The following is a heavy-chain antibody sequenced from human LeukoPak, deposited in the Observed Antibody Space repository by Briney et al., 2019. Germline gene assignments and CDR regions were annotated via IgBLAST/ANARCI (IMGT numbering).Heavy chain of an antibody. CDR3: ARTSRSRPRFYMDV. J-gene: IGHJ6*03. V-gene: IGHV1-2*02. Sequence: ASVKVSCKASGYTFTGYYMHWVRQAPGQGLEWMGWINPNSGGTNYAQKFQGRVTMTRDTSISTAYMELSRLRSGDTAVYYCARTSRSRPRFYMDVWGKGTTVTVSS. D-gene: IGHD1-1*01. CDR1: GYTFTGYY. CDR2: INPNSGGT.